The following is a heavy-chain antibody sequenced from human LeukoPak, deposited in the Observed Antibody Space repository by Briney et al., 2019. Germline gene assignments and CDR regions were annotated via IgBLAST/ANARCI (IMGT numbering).Heavy chain of an antibody. J-gene: IGHJ6*03. D-gene: IGHD4-17*01. CDR1: GYTFTSYY. V-gene: IGHV1-46*01. CDR3: ARDGDYETPYYYYYMDV. CDR2: INPSGGST. Sequence: VASVKVSCKASGYTFTSYYMHRVRQAPGQGLEWMGIINPSGGSTSYAQKFQGRVTMTRDTSTSTVYMEPSSLRSEDTAVYYCARDGDYETPYYYYYMDVWGKGTTVTVSS.